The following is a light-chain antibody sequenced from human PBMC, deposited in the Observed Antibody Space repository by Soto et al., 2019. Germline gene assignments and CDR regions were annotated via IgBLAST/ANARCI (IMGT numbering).Light chain of an antibody. CDR1: SSNIRNNY. Sequence: QSVLTQPPSVSAAPRQKVTISCSGSSSNIRNNYVSWYQQLPGTAPKRLIYGNNKRPSGIPGRFSGSKSGTSATLGITGLQTGDEADYYCGTWDSSLSAYVFGTGTKV. CDR2: GNN. V-gene: IGLV1-51*01. CDR3: GTWDSSLSAYV. J-gene: IGLJ1*01.